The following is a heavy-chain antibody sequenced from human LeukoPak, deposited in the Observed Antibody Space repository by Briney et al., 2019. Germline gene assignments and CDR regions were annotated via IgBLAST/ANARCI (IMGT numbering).Heavy chain of an antibody. CDR2: ISSSSSTI. D-gene: IGHD4-17*01. CDR3: ARMTTVTTTINYYYYYGMDV. CDR1: GFTFSSYS. Sequence: PGGSLRLSCAASGFTFSSYSMNWVRQAPGKGLEWVSYISSSSSTIYYADSVKGRFTISRDNAKNSLYLQMNSLRAEDTAVYYCARMTTVTTTINYYYYYGMDVWGQGTTVTVSS. V-gene: IGHV3-48*04. J-gene: IGHJ6*02.